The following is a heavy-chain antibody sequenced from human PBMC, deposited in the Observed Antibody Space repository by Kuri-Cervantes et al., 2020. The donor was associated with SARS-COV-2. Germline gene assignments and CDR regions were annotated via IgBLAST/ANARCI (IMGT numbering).Heavy chain of an antibody. Sequence: GSLRLSCAASGFTFSSYWMSWVHQAPGKGLEWIGEINHSGSTNHNPSLKSRVTISVDTSKNQFSLKLSSVTAADTAVYYCARGSRKSYYYYYMDVWGKGTTVTVSS. CDR2: INHSGST. CDR1: GFTFSSYW. CDR3: ARGSRKSYYYYYMDV. J-gene: IGHJ6*03. V-gene: IGHV4-34*01.